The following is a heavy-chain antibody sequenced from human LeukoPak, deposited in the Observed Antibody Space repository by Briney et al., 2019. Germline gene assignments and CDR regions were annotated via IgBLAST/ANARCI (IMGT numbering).Heavy chain of an antibody. D-gene: IGHD1-26*01. V-gene: IGHV1-2*02. J-gene: IGHJ6*02. CDR3: ARDGSLPGSYYYYGMDV. CDR2: INPNSGGT. Sequence: ASVKVSCKASGYTFTGYYMHWVRQAPGQGLEWMGWINPNSGGTNYAQKFQGRVTMTRDTSISTAYMELSRLRSDDTAVYYCARDGSLPGSYYYYGMDVWGQGTTVTVSS. CDR1: GYTFTGYY.